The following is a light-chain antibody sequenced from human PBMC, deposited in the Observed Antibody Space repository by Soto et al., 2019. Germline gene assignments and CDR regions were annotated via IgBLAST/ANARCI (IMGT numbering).Light chain of an antibody. CDR1: QSVSSSY. V-gene: IGKV3-20*01. CDR2: GAS. Sequence: EIVLTQSPGTLSLSPGERATLSCRASQSVSSSYLAWYQQKPGQAPRLLIYGASSRTTGIPDRFSGSGSGTDFTLTISRLEPEDFAGYYCQQYGRSPYTFGQGTKLES. CDR3: QQYGRSPYT. J-gene: IGKJ2*01.